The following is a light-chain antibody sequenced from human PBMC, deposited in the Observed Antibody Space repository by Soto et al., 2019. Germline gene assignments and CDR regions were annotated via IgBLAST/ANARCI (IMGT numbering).Light chain of an antibody. CDR2: DAS. CDR3: QQRSNWLVT. CDR1: QSVSSY. Sequence: FVLTQSPSTLTLSPGERATLSCMASQSVSSYLAWYQQKPGQAPRLLIYDASNRATGIPARFSGSGSGTDFTLTISSLEPEDFAVYYCQQRSNWLVTFGGGTKVDIK. V-gene: IGKV3-11*01. J-gene: IGKJ4*01.